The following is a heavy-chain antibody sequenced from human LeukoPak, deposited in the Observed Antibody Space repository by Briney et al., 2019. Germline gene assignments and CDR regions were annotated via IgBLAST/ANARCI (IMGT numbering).Heavy chain of an antibody. J-gene: IGHJ6*02. Sequence: GGSLRLSCAASGFTFSSYGMHWVRQAPGKGLEWVAVISYDGSNKYYADSVKGRFTISRDNSKNTLYLQMNSLRAEDTAVYYCAKDYGSGSYWSGMDVWGQGTTVTVSS. D-gene: IGHD3-10*01. CDR3: AKDYGSGSYWSGMDV. CDR1: GFTFSSYG. CDR2: ISYDGSNK. V-gene: IGHV3-30*18.